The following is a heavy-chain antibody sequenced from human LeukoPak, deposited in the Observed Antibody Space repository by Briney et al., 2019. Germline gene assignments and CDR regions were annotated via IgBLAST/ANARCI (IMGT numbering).Heavy chain of an antibody. D-gene: IGHD1-26*01. J-gene: IGHJ3*02. CDR2: IYYSGST. CDR1: GGSISSGGYY. Sequence: PSETLSLTCTVSGGSISSGGYYWSWIRQHPGKGLEWIGYIYYSGSTYYNPSLKSRVTISVDTSKNQFSLKLSSVTAADTAVYYCARVVGATFVAFDIWGQGTMVTVSS. CDR3: ARVVGATFVAFDI. V-gene: IGHV4-31*03.